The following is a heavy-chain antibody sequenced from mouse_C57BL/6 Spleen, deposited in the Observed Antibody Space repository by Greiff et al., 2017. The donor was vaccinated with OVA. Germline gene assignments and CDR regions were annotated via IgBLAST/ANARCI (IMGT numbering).Heavy chain of an antibody. CDR1: GYAFSSYW. Sequence: QVHVKQSGAELVKPGASVKISCKASGYAFSSYWMNWVKQRPGKGLEWIGQIYPGDGDTNYNGKFKGKATLTADKSSSTAYMQLSSLTSEDSAVYFCARTIYYDYDGYFDVWGTGTTVTVSS. CDR3: ARTIYYDYDGYFDV. V-gene: IGHV1-80*01. J-gene: IGHJ1*03. D-gene: IGHD2-4*01. CDR2: IYPGDGDT.